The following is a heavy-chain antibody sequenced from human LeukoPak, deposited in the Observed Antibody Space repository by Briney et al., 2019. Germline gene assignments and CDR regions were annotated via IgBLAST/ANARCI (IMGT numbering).Heavy chain of an antibody. V-gene: IGHV3-30*18. CDR3: AKDGTATNYFDY. CDR2: ISYDGSNK. D-gene: IGHD1-1*01. CDR1: GFTFSSYG. J-gene: IGHJ4*02. Sequence: GRSLRLSCAASGFTFSSYGMHWVRQAPGKGLKWVAFISYDGSNKYYADSVKGRFTISRDNSKNTLYLQMISLRAEDTAVYYCAKDGTATNYFDYWGQGTLVTVSS.